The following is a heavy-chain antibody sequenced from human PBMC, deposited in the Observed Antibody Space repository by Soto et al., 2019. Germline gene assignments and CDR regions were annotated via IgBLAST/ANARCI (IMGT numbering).Heavy chain of an antibody. CDR2: ISYDGSNK. V-gene: IGHV3-30*18. Sequence: QVQLVESGGGVVQPGRSLRLSCAASGFTFSSYGMHWVRQAPGKGLEWVAVISYDGSNKYYADSVKGRFTISRDNSKNTMYLQMNSLRAEDTAVYYCAKGMEWAPGTRPGEYYYYGMDVWGQGTTVTVSS. J-gene: IGHJ6*02. D-gene: IGHD3-3*01. CDR1: GFTFSSYG. CDR3: AKGMEWAPGTRPGEYYYYGMDV.